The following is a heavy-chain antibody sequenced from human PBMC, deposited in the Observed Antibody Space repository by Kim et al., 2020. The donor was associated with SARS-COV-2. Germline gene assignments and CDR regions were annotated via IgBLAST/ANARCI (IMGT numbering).Heavy chain of an antibody. Sequence: GGSLRLSCAASGFTFDDYGMSWVRQAPGKGLEWVSGINWNGGSTGYADSVKGRFTISRDNAKNSLYLQMNSLRAEDTALYHCARDLLVHYYGSGSYQWTVGFDPWGQGTLVTVSS. J-gene: IGHJ5*02. CDR2: INWNGGST. CDR3: ARDLLVHYYGSGSYQWTVGFDP. CDR1: GFTFDDYG. V-gene: IGHV3-20*01. D-gene: IGHD3-10*01.